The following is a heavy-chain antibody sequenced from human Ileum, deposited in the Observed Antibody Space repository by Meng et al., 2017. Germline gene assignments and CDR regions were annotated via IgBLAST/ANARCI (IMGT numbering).Heavy chain of an antibody. Sequence: QVQLVQSGPEVKKVGASVKVSCTASGYTFRNYPLHWVRQAPGQRPEWMGLINAGNGNIKISQKFQGRITITSDTSATAYMELSSLRSEDTAVYFCARENDNWNYFDYWGQGSLVTVSS. V-gene: IGHV1-3*01. CDR2: INAGNGNI. CDR1: GYTFRNYP. CDR3: ARENDNWNYFDY. D-gene: IGHD1-1*01. J-gene: IGHJ4*02.